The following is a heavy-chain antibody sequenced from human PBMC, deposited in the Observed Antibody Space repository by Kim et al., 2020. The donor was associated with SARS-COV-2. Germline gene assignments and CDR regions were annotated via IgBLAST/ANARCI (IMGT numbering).Heavy chain of an antibody. CDR2: IYTSGRT. D-gene: IGHD3-16*02. CDR1: GDSLSSDY. Sequence: SETLSLTCTVSGDSLSSDYWSWNRQAAGKGLEWIGRIYTSGRTNYNHSLQSRVTMSVDMSKNQHSLKLSSVTAADTAVYYCASPLGYWGQGTLVTVSS. CDR3: ASPLGY. J-gene: IGHJ4*02. V-gene: IGHV4-4*07.